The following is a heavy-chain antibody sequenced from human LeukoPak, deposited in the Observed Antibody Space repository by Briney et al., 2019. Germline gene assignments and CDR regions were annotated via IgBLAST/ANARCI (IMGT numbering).Heavy chain of an antibody. CDR2: MNPNSGNT. CDR1: GYTFTSYD. CDR3: ARGSYSSSWKTFDY. Sequence: ASVKVSCKASGYTFTSYDINWVRQATGQGLEWMGWMNPNSGNTGYAQKFQGRVTITRNTSISTAYMELSSLRSDDTAMYYCARGSYSSSWKTFDYWGQGTLVTVSS. J-gene: IGHJ4*02. V-gene: IGHV1-8*03. D-gene: IGHD6-13*01.